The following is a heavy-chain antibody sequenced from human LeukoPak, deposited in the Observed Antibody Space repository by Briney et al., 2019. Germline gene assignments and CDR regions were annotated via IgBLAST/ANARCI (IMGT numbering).Heavy chain of an antibody. D-gene: IGHD6-13*01. Sequence: GGSLRLSCAASGFTFSTFGMSWVREAPGKGLAWVSLISGSGGTTFYADSVKGRFTISRDNSKNTLYLQMNSLRPEDTAIYYCAKYSGSSWYYFDYWGQGTLLTVSS. CDR3: AKYSGSSWYYFDY. CDR1: GFTFSTFG. CDR2: ISGSGGTT. V-gene: IGHV3-23*01. J-gene: IGHJ4*02.